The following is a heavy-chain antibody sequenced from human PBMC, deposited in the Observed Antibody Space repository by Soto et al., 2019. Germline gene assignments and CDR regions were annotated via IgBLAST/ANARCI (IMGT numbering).Heavy chain of an antibody. D-gene: IGHD6-13*01. V-gene: IGHV4-39*01. CDR3: ARRQSSSWYGL. J-gene: IGHJ4*02. CDR2: IYYSGST. CDR1: GGSISSSSYY. Sequence: ETLSLTCTVSGGSISSSSYYWGWIRQPPGKGLEWIGSIYYSGSTYYNPSLKSRVTISVDTSKNQFSLKLSSVTAADTAVYYCARRQSSSWYGLWGQGTLVTSPQ.